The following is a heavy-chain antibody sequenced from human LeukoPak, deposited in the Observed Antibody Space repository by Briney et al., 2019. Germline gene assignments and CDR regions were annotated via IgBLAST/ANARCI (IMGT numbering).Heavy chain of an antibody. D-gene: IGHD3-10*01. Sequence: ASVKVSCKASGYTFTSYGISWVRQAPGQGLEWMGWISAYNGNTNYAQKLQGRVTMTTDTSTSTAYMELRSLRSDDTAVYYCARSYGSGSYYSYNWFDPWGQGTLVTVSS. V-gene: IGHV1-18*01. CDR1: GYTFTSYG. CDR2: ISAYNGNT. CDR3: ARSYGSGSYYSYNWFDP. J-gene: IGHJ5*02.